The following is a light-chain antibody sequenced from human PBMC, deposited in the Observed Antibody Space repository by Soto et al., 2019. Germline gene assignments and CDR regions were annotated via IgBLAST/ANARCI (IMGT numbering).Light chain of an antibody. Sequence: EIVLTQSPATLSLSPGERAALSCRASQSVGSHLAWYQQKPGQPPRLLIYDASNRATGIPARFSGSGSGTDFTLTISSLXPEDFAVYYCQHRTNWPPVTFGQGTRLEIK. J-gene: IGKJ5*01. V-gene: IGKV3-11*01. CDR1: QSVGSH. CDR2: DAS. CDR3: QHRTNWPPVT.